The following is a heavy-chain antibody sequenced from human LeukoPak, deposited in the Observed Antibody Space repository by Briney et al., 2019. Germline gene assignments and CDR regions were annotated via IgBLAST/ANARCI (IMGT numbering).Heavy chain of an antibody. CDR1: VFTVSINY. CDR2: IYSGCST. CDR3: ARDQSTWFDP. D-gene: IGHD2-2*01. V-gene: IGHV3-53*01. Sequence: GRSLRLSCAASVFTVSINYMSCVPQAPGKGLEGGSVIYSGCSTYYAASVKGRVTISRDNSKNTRYLQMNSLRAEDTVVYYWARDQSTWFDPWGQGSLVTVSS. J-gene: IGHJ5*02.